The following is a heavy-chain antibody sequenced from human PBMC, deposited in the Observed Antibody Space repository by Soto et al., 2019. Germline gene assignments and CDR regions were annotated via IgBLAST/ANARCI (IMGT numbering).Heavy chain of an antibody. CDR2: IYYSGST. CDR3: ARFGAVTPLIGFDY. CDR1: GGSISSGGYY. Sequence: PSETLSLTCTVSGGSISSGGYYWSWIRQHPGKGLEWIGYIYYSGSTYYNPSLKSRVTISVDTSKNQFSLKLSSVTAADTAVYYCARFGAVTPLIGFDYWGQGTLVTVSS. D-gene: IGHD3-16*01. V-gene: IGHV4-31*03. J-gene: IGHJ4*02.